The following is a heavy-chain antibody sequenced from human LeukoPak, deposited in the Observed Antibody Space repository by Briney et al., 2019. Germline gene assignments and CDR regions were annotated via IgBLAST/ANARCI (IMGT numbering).Heavy chain of an antibody. V-gene: IGHV3-23*01. D-gene: IGHD6-13*01. CDR2: ISGSGGST. CDR1: GFTFSSYA. CDR3: AKQGIAATKRANDAFDI. Sequence: GGSLRLSRAASGFTFSSYAMSWVRQAPGKGLEWVSAISGSGGSTYYADSVKGRFTISRDNSKNTLYLQMNSLRAEDTAVYYCAKQGIAATKRANDAFDIWGQGTMVTVSS. J-gene: IGHJ3*02.